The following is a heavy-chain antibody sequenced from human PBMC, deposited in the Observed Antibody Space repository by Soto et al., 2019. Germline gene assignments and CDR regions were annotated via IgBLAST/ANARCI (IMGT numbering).Heavy chain of an antibody. V-gene: IGHV1-3*01. CDR3: ARSPAVTTSWFDP. CDR1: GYTFTSYA. Sequence: ASLKVSCKASGYTFTSYAMHWVRQAPGQRLEWMGWINAGNGNTKYSQKFQGRVTITRDTSASTAYMELSSLRSEDTAVYYCARSPAVTTSWFDPWGQGTLVTVSS. D-gene: IGHD4-17*01. CDR2: INAGNGNT. J-gene: IGHJ5*02.